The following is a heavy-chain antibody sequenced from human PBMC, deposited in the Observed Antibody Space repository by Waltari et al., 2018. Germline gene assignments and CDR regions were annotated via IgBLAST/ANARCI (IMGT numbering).Heavy chain of an antibody. D-gene: IGHD6-19*01. J-gene: IGHJ5*02. Sequence: EVQLVESGGGLVQPGGSLRLSCAASGFTFSSYSMNWVRQAPGKGLEWVSYISSSSSTIYYADSGKGRFTISRDNAKNSLYLQMNSLRAEDTAVYYCASQSSGWYGDNWFDPWGQGTLVTVSS. V-gene: IGHV3-48*01. CDR3: ASQSSGWYGDNWFDP. CDR1: GFTFSSYS. CDR2: ISSSSSTI.